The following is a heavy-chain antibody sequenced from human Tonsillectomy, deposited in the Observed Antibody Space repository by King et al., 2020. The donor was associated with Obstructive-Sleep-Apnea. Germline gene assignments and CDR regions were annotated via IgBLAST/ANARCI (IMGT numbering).Heavy chain of an antibody. V-gene: IGHV5-10-1*03. CDR3: ASRFSGWCSGSYSVPFDY. CDR2: IDPSDSYT. J-gene: IGHJ4*02. CDR1: GYRFTTSW. D-gene: IGHD6-19*01. Sequence: VQLVQSGAEVKKPGESLKISCKGSGYRFTTSWINWVRQMPGKGLEWMGRIDPSDSYTHYSPPFQGHVTFTIDRSIPTAYLQWSSLKASATAMYYCASRFSGWCSGSYSVPFDYWGQGTLVTVSS.